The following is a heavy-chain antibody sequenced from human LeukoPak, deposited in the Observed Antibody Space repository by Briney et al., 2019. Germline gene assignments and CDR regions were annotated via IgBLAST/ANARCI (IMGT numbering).Heavy chain of an antibody. J-gene: IGHJ3*01. V-gene: IGHV3-7*01. CDR1: VFTLNSYL. D-gene: IGHD1-14*01. CDR2: IKKDGSEE. Sequence: PGGSLRLSCAASVFTLNSYLMMWVRQAPGRGLVWVANIKKDGSEESYLDSVKGRFTVSRYNAKNSLFLQMNGHRGEDTAVYYCARSNPNRNALDLWGQGTMVTISS. CDR3: ARSNPNRNALDL.